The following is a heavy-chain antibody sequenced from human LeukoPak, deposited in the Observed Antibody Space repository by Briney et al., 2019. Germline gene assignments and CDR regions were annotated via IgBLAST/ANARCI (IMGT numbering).Heavy chain of an antibody. CDR3: VKDGRKYMFDY. Sequence: GGSLRHSCAASGLTFKRYNMHWVRQAPGKGLEWVAFVEDDESSDSYADSVKGRFTISRDNSKSTVYLQMNSLRPEDTAVYYRVKDGRKYMFDYWGQGILVTVSS. CDR2: VEDDESSD. D-gene: IGHD1-1*01. V-gene: IGHV3-30*02. J-gene: IGHJ4*02. CDR1: GLTFKRYN.